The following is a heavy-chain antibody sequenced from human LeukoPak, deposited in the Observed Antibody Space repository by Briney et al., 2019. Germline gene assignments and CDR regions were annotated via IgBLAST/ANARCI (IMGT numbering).Heavy chain of an antibody. CDR2: ISYDGSNK. CDR3: AKGFGRRTSPENVLRYFDWLLPPLGY. D-gene: IGHD3-9*01. CDR1: GFTSSSYG. Sequence: PGRSLRLSCAASGFTSSSYGMHWVRQAPGKGLEWVAVISYDGSNKYYADSVKGRFTISRDNSKNTLYLQMNSLRAEDTAVYYCAKGFGRRTSPENVLRYFDWLLPPLGYWGQGTLVTVSS. J-gene: IGHJ4*02. V-gene: IGHV3-30*18.